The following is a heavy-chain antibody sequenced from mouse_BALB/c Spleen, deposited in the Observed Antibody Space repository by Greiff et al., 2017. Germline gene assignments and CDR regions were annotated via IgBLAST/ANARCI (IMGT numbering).Heavy chain of an antibody. Sequence: EVKLVESGGGLVQPGGSLRLSCATSGFTFSDFYMEWVRQPPGKRLEWIAASRNKANDYTTEYSASVKGRFIVSRDTSHSSLYLQMNALRAEDTAIYYCAGDAGYDYDGYFDVWGEGTTVTVSS. CDR1: GFTFSDFY. CDR2: SRNKANDYTT. V-gene: IGHV7-1*02. CDR3: AGDAGYDYDGYFDV. D-gene: IGHD2-4*01. J-gene: IGHJ1*01.